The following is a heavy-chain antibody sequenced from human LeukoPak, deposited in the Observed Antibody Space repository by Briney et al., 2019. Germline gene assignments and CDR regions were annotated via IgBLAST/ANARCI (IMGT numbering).Heavy chain of an antibody. CDR3: ARIPYYDFWSGYYDY. V-gene: IGHV1-2*02. D-gene: IGHD3-3*01. CDR2: INPNSGGT. J-gene: IGHJ4*02. Sequence: GASVKVSCKVSGYTLTELSMHWVRQAPGQGLEWMGWINPNSGGTNYAQKFQGRVTMTRDTSISTAYMELSRLRSDDTAVYYCARIPYYDFWSGYYDYWGQGTLVTVSS. CDR1: GYTLTELS.